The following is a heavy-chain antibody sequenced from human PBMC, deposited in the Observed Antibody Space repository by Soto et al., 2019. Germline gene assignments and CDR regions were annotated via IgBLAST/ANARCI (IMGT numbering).Heavy chain of an antibody. Sequence: SETLSLTCTVSGASISVHSYHWTWIRQPPGKGLEWIGSSYYSGTTYFNPSLKSRATISVDTSKNQFSLWLTSVTAADTAIYFCARLVYDTRLNYMYFDFWGQGALVTVSS. CDR3: ARLVYDTRLNYMYFDF. D-gene: IGHD3-10*01. J-gene: IGHJ4*02. CDR1: GASISVHSYH. V-gene: IGHV4-39*01. CDR2: SYYSGTT.